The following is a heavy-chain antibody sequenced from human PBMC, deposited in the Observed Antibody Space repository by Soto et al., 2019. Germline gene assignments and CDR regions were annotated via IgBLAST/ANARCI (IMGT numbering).Heavy chain of an antibody. Sequence: ASVKVSCKASGGTFSSYTISWVRQAPGQGLEWMGRIIPILGIANYAQKFQGRVTITADKSTSTAYMELSSLRSEDTAVYYCARGFWSGYWLEYWGQGTLVTVSS. CDR3: ARGFWSGYWLEY. D-gene: IGHD3-3*01. CDR2: IIPILGIA. CDR1: GGTFSSYT. J-gene: IGHJ4*02. V-gene: IGHV1-69*02.